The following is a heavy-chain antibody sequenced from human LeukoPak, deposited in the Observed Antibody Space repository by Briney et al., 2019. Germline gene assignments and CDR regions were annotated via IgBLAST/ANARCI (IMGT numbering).Heavy chain of an antibody. D-gene: IGHD5-18*01. Sequence: PSETLSLTCAVSGGSISSSRWWSWVRQPPGKGLEWIGYIYYSGSTNYNPSLKSRVTISVDTSKNQFSLKLSSVTAADTAVYYCARIYSYGPAGAFDIWGQGTMVTVSS. CDR1: GGSISSSRW. V-gene: IGHV4-4*02. CDR2: IYYSGST. CDR3: ARIYSYGPAGAFDI. J-gene: IGHJ3*02.